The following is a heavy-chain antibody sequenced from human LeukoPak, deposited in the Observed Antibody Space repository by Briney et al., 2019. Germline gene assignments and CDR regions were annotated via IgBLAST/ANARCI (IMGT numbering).Heavy chain of an antibody. CDR1: GGSISSYY. CDR2: INHSGST. D-gene: IGHD3-3*01. CDR3: ARGHSYYDFWSGYYTFDY. V-gene: IGHV4-34*01. J-gene: IGHJ4*02. Sequence: SETLSLTCTVSGGSISSYYWSWIRQPPGKGLEWIGEINHSGSTNYNPSLKSRVTISVDTSKNQFSLKLSSVTAADTAVYYCARGHSYYDFWSGYYTFDYWGQGTLVTVSS.